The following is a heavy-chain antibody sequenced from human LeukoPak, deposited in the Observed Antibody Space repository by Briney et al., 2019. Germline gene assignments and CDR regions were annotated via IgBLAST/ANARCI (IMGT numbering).Heavy chain of an antibody. J-gene: IGHJ4*02. CDR1: GFTFSDYA. CDR2: ISGSGGTT. CDR3: ATRVGTYFGH. D-gene: IGHD2-21*02. V-gene: IGHV3-23*01. Sequence: GGSLRLSCAASGFTFSDYAMSWVRQAPGKGLDWASAISGSGGTTYYADSVKGRFTISRDNSKNTLFLQMNSLRVEDTAVYYCATRVGTYFGHWGQGTLVTVSS.